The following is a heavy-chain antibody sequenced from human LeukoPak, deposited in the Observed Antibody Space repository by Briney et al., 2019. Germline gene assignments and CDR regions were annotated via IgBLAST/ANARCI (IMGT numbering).Heavy chain of an antibody. CDR2: IKQDGSEK. CDR3: ASGPRFGDY. D-gene: IGHD3-10*01. V-gene: IGHV3-7*03. CDR1: GFTFSSYG. Sequence: GGSLRLSCAASGFTFSSYGMHWVRQAPGKGLEWVANIKQDGSEKYYVDSVKGRFTISRDNAKNSLYLQMNSLRAEDTAVYYCASGPRFGDYWGQGTLVTVSS. J-gene: IGHJ4*02.